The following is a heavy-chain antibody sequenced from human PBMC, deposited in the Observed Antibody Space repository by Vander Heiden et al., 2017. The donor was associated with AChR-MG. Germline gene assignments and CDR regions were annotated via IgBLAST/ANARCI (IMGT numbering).Heavy chain of an antibody. J-gene: IGHJ5*02. CDR2: IYTSGST. D-gene: IGHD5-12*01. V-gene: IGHV4-4*07. CDR3: AREGDGYNYAWFDP. Sequence: QVQLQESGPGLVTPSETLSLTCTVSGGSISSYYWSWIRQPAGKGLEWIGRIYTSGSTNYNPSLKSRVTMSVDTSKNQFSLKLSSVTAADTTVYYCAREGDGYNYAWFDPWGQGTLVTVSS. CDR1: GGSISSYY.